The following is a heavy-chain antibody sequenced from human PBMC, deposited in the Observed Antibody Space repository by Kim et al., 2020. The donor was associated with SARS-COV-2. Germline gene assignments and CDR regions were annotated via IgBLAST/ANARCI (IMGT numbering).Heavy chain of an antibody. Sequence: ADSVKDRFPTSRDNAKDSLYLQKNSLKAEDTATYYCARVSEGGSSWYYFDSWGQGTLVAVSS. V-gene: IGHV3-11*05. D-gene: IGHD6-13*01. CDR3: ARVSEGGSSWYYFDS. J-gene: IGHJ4*02.